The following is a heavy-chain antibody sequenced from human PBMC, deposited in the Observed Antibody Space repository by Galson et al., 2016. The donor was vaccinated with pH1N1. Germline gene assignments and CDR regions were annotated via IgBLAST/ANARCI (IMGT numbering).Heavy chain of an antibody. J-gene: IGHJ4*02. CDR3: ARAIAAAGSL. V-gene: IGHV3-7*04. CDR1: GFIISTYW. D-gene: IGHD6-13*01. Sequence: SLRLSCAASGFIISTYWMTWVRQAPGKGLEWVANINQDGSKNYFVDSVKGRFTISRDNAKNSLFLQMNSLRAEDTAVYYCARAIAAAGSLWGQGTMVTVSS. CDR2: INQDGSKN.